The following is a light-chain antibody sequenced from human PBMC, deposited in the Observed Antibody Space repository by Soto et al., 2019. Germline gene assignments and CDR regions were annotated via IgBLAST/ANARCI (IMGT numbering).Light chain of an antibody. CDR3: QQYNSYPWT. CDR1: QGISSY. CDR2: DAS. J-gene: IGKJ1*01. V-gene: IGKV1-13*02. Sequence: IQLTQSPSGLSASVGERVARTCRASQGISSYLAWYQQKPGKAPKLLIYDASSLESGVPSRFSGSGSGTEFTLTISSLQPDDFATYYCQQYNSYPWTFGQGTKVDIK.